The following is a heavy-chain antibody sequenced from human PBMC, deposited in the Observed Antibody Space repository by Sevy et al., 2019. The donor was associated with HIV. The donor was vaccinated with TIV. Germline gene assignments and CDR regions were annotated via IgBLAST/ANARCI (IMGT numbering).Heavy chain of an antibody. V-gene: IGHV1-69*13. CDR3: ARRWNCSGGSCYSRYYGMDV. CDR2: IIPIFGTA. J-gene: IGHJ6*02. D-gene: IGHD2-15*01. Sequence: ASVKDSCKASGGTFSSYAISWVRQAPGQGLEWMGGIIPIFGTANYAQKFQGRVTITADESTSTAYMELSSLRSEDTAVYYCARRWNCSGGSCYSRYYGMDVWGQGTTVTVSS. CDR1: GGTFSSYA.